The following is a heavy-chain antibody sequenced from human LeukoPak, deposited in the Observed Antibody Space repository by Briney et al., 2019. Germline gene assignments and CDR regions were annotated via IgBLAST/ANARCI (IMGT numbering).Heavy chain of an antibody. CDR3: ASGLLLWFGEVDAFDI. CDR1: GGSISSYY. D-gene: IGHD3-10*01. Sequence: SETLSLTCTVSGGSISSYYWSWIRQPPGKGLEWIGYIYYSGSTNYNPSLKSRVTISVDTSKNQFSLKLSSVTAADTAVYYCASGLLLWFGEVDAFDIWGQGTMVTVSS. CDR2: IYYSGST. V-gene: IGHV4-59*01. J-gene: IGHJ3*02.